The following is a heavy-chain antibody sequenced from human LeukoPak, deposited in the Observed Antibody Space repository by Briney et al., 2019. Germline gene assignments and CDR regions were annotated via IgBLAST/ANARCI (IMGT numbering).Heavy chain of an antibody. Sequence: GGSLRLSCAASGFTFSNYNMNWVRQAPGKGLEWVSYISGSSTTIYYADSVKGRFTISRDNAKNSLYLQMNSLRAEDTAVYYCARRFSFTMIVVGAFDIWGQGTMVTVSS. J-gene: IGHJ3*02. V-gene: IGHV3-48*04. CDR2: ISGSSTTI. D-gene: IGHD3-22*01. CDR1: GFTFSNYN. CDR3: ARRFSFTMIVVGAFDI.